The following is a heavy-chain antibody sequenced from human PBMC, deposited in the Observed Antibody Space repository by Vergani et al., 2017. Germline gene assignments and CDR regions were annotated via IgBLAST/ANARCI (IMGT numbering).Heavy chain of an antibody. D-gene: IGHD6-19*01. J-gene: IGHJ4*02. CDR1: GFTFSSYS. Sequence: EVQLVESGGGLVQPGGSLRLSCAASGFTFSSYSMNWVRQAPGKGLEWVSYIRSSSSTIYYADSVKGRFTISRDNAKNSLYLQMNSLRAEDTAVYYCARVEYSSGWALDYWGQGTLVTVSS. CDR3: ARVEYSSGWALDY. CDR2: IRSSSSTI. V-gene: IGHV3-48*04.